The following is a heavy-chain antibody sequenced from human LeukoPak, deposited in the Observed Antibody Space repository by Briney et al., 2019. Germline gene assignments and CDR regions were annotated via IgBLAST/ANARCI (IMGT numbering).Heavy chain of an antibody. D-gene: IGHD3-22*01. V-gene: IGHV5-51*01. CDR3: ARLHYYDSSGPYGYYYYMDV. CDR1: GYSFTSYW. CDR2: IYPGDSDT. J-gene: IGHJ6*03. Sequence: GESLKISCKGSGYSFTSYWIGWVRQMPGKGLEWMGIIYPGDSDTRYSPSFQGQVTISADKSISTAYLQWSSLKASDTAKYYCARLHYYDSSGPYGYYYYMDVWGKGTTVTVSS.